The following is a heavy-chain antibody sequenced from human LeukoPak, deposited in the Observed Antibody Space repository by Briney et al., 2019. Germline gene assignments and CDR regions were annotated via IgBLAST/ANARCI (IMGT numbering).Heavy chain of an antibody. CDR1: GFTFSIYA. CDR2: ISGSGGST. V-gene: IGHV3-23*01. Sequence: GGSLRLSCAASGFTFSIYAMSWVRQAPGKGLEWVSAISGSGGSTYYADSVKGRFTISRDNSKNTLYLQMNSLRAEDTAVYYCARDRGTTSSAGYYFDYWGQGTLVTVSS. J-gene: IGHJ4*02. D-gene: IGHD6-6*01. CDR3: ARDRGTTSSAGYYFDY.